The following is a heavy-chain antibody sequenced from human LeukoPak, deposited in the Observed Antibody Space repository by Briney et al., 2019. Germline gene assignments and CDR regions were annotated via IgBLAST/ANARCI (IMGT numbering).Heavy chain of an antibody. D-gene: IGHD2-21*02. CDR2: ISSDGGRT. V-gene: IGHV3-64*01. CDR1: GFTFSSYA. J-gene: IGHJ4*02. CDR3: ATIVVVTAIFDY. Sequence: GGSLRLSCAASGFTFSSYAMHWVRQAPGKGLEYVSAISSDGGRTYHANSVKGRFTISRDNSKNTLSLQMGSLRAEDTAVYYCATIVVVTAIFDYWGQGTLVTVSS.